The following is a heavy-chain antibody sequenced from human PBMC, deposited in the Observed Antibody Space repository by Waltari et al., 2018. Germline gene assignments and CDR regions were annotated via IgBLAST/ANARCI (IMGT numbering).Heavy chain of an antibody. J-gene: IGHJ4*02. V-gene: IGHV4-39*01. Sequence: QLQLQESGPGLVKPSETLSLTCPVSGGSISSSSYYWGWIRQPPGKGLEWIGSIYYSGSTYYNPSLKSRVTISVDTSKNQFSLKLSSVTAADTAVYYCARLSGILTGYGGWGQGTLVTVSS. CDR2: IYYSGST. CDR1: GGSISSSSYY. CDR3: ARLSGILTGYGG. D-gene: IGHD3-9*01.